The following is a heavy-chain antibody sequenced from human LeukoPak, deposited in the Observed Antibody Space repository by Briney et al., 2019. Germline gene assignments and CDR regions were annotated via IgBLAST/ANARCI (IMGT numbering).Heavy chain of an antibody. J-gene: IGHJ4*02. CDR3: ARGGRIAVAHFDY. Sequence: PSETLSLTCTVSGGSISSYYWSWIRQPPGKGLEWIGYIYYSGSTNYNPSLKSRVTISVDTSKNQFSLKLSSVTAADTAVYYCARGGRIAVAHFDYRGQGTLVTVSS. CDR2: IYYSGST. D-gene: IGHD6-19*01. V-gene: IGHV4-59*01. CDR1: GGSISSYY.